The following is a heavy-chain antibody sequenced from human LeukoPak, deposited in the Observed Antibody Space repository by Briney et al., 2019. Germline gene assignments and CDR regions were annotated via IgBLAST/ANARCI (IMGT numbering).Heavy chain of an antibody. CDR2: IIPIFGTA. V-gene: IGHV1-69*13. CDR1: GGTFSSYA. CDR3: ARGAKYSGYEYFDY. D-gene: IGHD5-12*01. Sequence: ASVKVSCKASGGTFSSYAISRVRQAPGQGLEWMGGIIPIFGTANYAQKFQGRVTITADESTSTAYMELSSLRSEDTAVYYCARGAKYSGYEYFDYWGQGTLVTVSS. J-gene: IGHJ4*02.